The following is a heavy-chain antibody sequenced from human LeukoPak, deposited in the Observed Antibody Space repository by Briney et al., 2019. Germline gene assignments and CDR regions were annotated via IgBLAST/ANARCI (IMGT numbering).Heavy chain of an antibody. J-gene: IGHJ6*02. D-gene: IGHD2-2*01. Sequence: PSQTLSLTCAVSGGSISSGTHYWNWIRQHPGQGLEWIGHIYNTGSAYYNPSLTSRVSISIDTSENQFSLKLSSVTAADTAVYYCASTHCASPSCYSYYYSGLDVWGQGTTVIVSS. CDR3: ASTHCASPSCYSYYYSGLDV. CDR2: IYNTGSA. CDR1: GGSISSGTHY. V-gene: IGHV4-31*11.